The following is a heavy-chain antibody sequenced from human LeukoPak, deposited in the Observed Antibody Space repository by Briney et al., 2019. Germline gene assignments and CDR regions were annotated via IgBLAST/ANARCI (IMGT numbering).Heavy chain of an antibody. CDR1: GGSFSGYY. CDR3: ATARPRISGFDY. V-gene: IGHV4-34*01. Sequence: KTSETLSLTCAVYGGSFSGYYWSWIRQPPGKGLEWIGEINHSGSTNYNPSLKSRVTISVDTSKNQFSLKLSSVTAADTAMYYCATARPRISGFDYWGQGTLVTVSS. D-gene: IGHD3-10*01. J-gene: IGHJ4*02. CDR2: INHSGST.